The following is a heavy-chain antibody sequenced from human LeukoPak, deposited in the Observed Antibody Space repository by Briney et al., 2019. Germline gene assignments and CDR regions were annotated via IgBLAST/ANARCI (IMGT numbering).Heavy chain of an antibody. CDR3: ARDDCSSGSCLDV. CDR1: GFTFSSYS. J-gene: IGHJ6*04. Sequence: GGSLRLSCAASGFTFSSYSMNWVRQAPGKGLEWVSSISSSNYINFSDSLKGRFIISTDNAKNSLYLQMNSLRAEDAAVDYCARDDCSSGSCLDVWGKGTTVTVSS. V-gene: IGHV3-21*01. D-gene: IGHD2-15*01. CDR2: ISSSNYI.